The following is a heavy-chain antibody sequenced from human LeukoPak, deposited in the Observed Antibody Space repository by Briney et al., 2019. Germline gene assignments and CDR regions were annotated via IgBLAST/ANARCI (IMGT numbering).Heavy chain of an antibody. CDR1: GFTFSNAG. CDR2: IKTKSEGGTT. D-gene: IGHD3-10*01. CDR3: TTEFKELGSFFYFYYMDV. Sequence: GGSLRLSCTASGFTFSNAGMNWVRQAPGKGLEWVGRIKTKSEGGTTDYAAPAKGRFTISRDDSKNALFLQMDSLKSDDTAMYYCTTEFKELGSFFYFYYMDVWGSGTTVTISS. V-gene: IGHV3-15*01. J-gene: IGHJ6*03.